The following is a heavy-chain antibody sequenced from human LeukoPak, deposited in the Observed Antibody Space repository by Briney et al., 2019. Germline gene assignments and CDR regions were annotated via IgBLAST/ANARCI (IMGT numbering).Heavy chain of an antibody. V-gene: IGHV3-64*04. CDR3: AKEGFDN. J-gene: IGHJ4*02. CDR2: ISTDGSQ. CDR1: GFTFSNFV. Sequence: GGSLRLSCSTSGFTFSNFVMQWVRQTPGKGLEYVSVISTDGSQYYADSVKGRFTISRDNSKNTLYLQMNSLRAEDTAVYYCAKEGFDNWGQGTLVTVSS.